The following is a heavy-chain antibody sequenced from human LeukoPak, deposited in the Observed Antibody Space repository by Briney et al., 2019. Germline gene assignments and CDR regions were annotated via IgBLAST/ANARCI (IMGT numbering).Heavy chain of an antibody. J-gene: IGHJ4*02. Sequence: SETLSLTCTVSGGSISSYYWSWIRQPPGKGLEWIGYIYYSGSTNYNPSLKSRVTIPVDTSKNQFSLKLSSVTAAEPAVYYCARGLTTVTTDFDYWGQGNLVTVSS. CDR3: ARGLTTVTTDFDY. CDR1: GGSISSYY. CDR2: IYYSGST. D-gene: IGHD4-17*01. V-gene: IGHV4-59*01.